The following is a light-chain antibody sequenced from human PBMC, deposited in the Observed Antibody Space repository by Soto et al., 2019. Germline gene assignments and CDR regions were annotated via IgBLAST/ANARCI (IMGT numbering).Light chain of an antibody. J-gene: IGLJ3*02. Sequence: QSVLTQPPSVSAAPGQRVTISCSGSASNVGTQFVSWYQHRPGAAPKLLIYFNTDRPSGVPDRFSGSKSGSSASLAIAGLQPEDEADYYCQSYDSSLNGLMFGLGTKLTVL. V-gene: IGLV1-40*02. CDR3: QSYDSSLNGLM. CDR2: FNT. CDR1: ASNVGTQF.